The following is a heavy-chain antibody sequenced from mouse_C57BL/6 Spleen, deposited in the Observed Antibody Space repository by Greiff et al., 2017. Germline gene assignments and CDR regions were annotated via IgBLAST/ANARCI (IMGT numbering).Heavy chain of an antibody. J-gene: IGHJ2*01. D-gene: IGHD1-1*01. CDR2: IDPSDSET. V-gene: IGHV1-52*01. Sequence: VQLQQPGAELVRPGSSVKLSCKASGYTFTSYWMHWVKQRPIQGLEWIGNIDPSDSETHYNQKFKDKATLTVDKSSSTAYMQLSSLTSEDSAVYYCSGDYYGSSYEYFDYWGQGTTLTVSS. CDR3: SGDYYGSSYEYFDY. CDR1: GYTFTSYW.